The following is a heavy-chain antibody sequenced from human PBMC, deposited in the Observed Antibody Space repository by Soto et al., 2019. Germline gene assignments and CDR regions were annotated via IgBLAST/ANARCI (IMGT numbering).Heavy chain of an antibody. Sequence: SVKVSCKASGGTFSSYAISWVRQAPGQGLEWMGGIIPIFGTANYAQKFQGRVTITADESTSTAYMELSSLRSEDTAVYYCARDLGYCSGGSCYSFTNFDYWGQGTLVTVSS. J-gene: IGHJ4*02. CDR1: GGTFSSYA. V-gene: IGHV1-69*13. CDR2: IIPIFGTA. D-gene: IGHD2-15*01. CDR3: ARDLGYCSGGSCYSFTNFDY.